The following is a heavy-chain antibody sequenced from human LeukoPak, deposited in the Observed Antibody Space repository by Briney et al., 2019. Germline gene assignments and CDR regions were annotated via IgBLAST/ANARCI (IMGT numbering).Heavy chain of an antibody. CDR3: ARQYDQDHRDPNWFDP. CDR1: GGSIVSGDYY. J-gene: IGHJ5*02. Sequence: SETLSLTCTVSGGSIVSGDYYWGWVRQSPGKGLEWIGSINYRGTTFYNPSLMSRVTIFVDTSKNQFSLKVTSVTAPDTALYYYARQYDQDHRDPNWFDPWGQGILVTVSS. CDR2: INYRGTT. D-gene: IGHD4-17*01. V-gene: IGHV4-39*01.